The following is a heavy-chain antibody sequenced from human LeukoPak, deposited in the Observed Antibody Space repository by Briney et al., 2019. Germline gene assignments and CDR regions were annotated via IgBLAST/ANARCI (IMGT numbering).Heavy chain of an antibody. CDR1: GYTFTSYD. CDR2: MNPNSGNT. J-gene: IGHJ4*02. V-gene: IGHV1-8*01. D-gene: IGHD3-10*01. CDR3: ARGREGDRLLWFGYIDY. Sequence: ASVKVSCKASGYTFTSYDINWVRQATGQGLEWMGWMNPNSGNTDYAQKFQGRVTMTRNTSISTAYMELSSLRSEDTAVYYCARGREGDRLLWFGYIDYWGQGTLVTVSS.